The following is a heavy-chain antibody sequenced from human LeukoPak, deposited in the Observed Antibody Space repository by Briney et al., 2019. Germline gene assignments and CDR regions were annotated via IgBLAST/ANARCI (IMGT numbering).Heavy chain of an antibody. J-gene: IGHJ6*04. Sequence: GSLRLSSAASGFTFSSYEMNWVRQAPGKGLEWVSYIISSGSTIYYADSVKGRFTISRDNAKNSLYLQMNSLRAEDTAVYYCAELGITMIGGVWGKGTTVTISS. CDR1: GFTFSSYE. V-gene: IGHV3-48*03. D-gene: IGHD3-10*02. CDR2: IISSGSTI. CDR3: AELGITMIGGV.